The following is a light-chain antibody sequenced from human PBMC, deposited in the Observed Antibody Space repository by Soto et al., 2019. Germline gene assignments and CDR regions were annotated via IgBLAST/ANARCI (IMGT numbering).Light chain of an antibody. CDR1: QSVINNY. CDR3: QQYGSSVYT. Sequence: ETVLTQSPGTLSLSPGERATLSCRASQSVINNYLAWYQQTPGQAPRLLIYGASTRATGTPDRFSGSGSGTDFTLTIIRLEPRDSAVYYCQQYGSSVYTFGQGTKLEIK. CDR2: GAS. J-gene: IGKJ2*01. V-gene: IGKV3-20*01.